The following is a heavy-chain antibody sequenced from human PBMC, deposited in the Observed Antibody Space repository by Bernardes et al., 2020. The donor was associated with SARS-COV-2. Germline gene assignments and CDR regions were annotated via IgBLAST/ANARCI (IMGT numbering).Heavy chain of an antibody. CDR1: GGSISSYY. D-gene: IGHD2-21*02. CDR2: IYYSGST. CDR3: AREQAEGDFYFDY. Sequence: SETLSLTCTVSGGSISSYYWNWIRQPPGKGLEWIAYIYYSGSTNYNPSLKSRVTMSVDTSKNQFSLKLSSVTAADTAVYYCAREQAEGDFYFDYWGQGTLVTVSS. J-gene: IGHJ4*02. V-gene: IGHV4-59*12.